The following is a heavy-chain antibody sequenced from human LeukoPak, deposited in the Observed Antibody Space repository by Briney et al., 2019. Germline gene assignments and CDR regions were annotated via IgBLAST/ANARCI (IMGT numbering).Heavy chain of an antibody. V-gene: IGHV3-23*01. CDR1: GFTFSSYA. CDR3: ARGWEPYYFDS. D-gene: IGHD1-26*01. J-gene: IGHJ4*02. CDR2: ISGSGGST. Sequence: GGSLRLSCAASGFTFSSYAMSWVRQAPGKGLEWVSAISGSGGSTYYADSVKGRFTISRDNAKNSIYLQMNSLGADDTAVYYCARGWEPYYFDSWGQGTLVTVSS.